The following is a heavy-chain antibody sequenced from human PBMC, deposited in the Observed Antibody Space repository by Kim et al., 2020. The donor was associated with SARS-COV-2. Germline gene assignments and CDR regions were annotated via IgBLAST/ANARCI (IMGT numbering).Heavy chain of an antibody. CDR3: VSQDDYRFFYGMDV. J-gene: IGHJ6*02. D-gene: IGHD4-4*01. V-gene: IGHV4-39*07. CDR2: IYHTGTT. Sequence: SETLSLSCSVTGGSVSRSSYYWGWIRQPQGRGLEWIGNIYHTGTTSYNQSLRGRVTISVDTSKNQFSLTLTAVTAADTAVYYCVSQDDYRFFYGMDVWG. CDR1: GGSVSRSSYY.